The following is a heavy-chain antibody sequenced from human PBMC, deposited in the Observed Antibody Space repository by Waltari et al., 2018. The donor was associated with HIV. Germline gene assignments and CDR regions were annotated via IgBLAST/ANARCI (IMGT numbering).Heavy chain of an antibody. D-gene: IGHD2-15*01. CDR1: VGSITSYY. Sequence: QVELQESGPGLVKPSETLSLTCTVSVGSITSYYWSWIRQSPGLGLEWIGHIYYSGRTTYNPSLKGRVIMSLDTSKNHSSLNLRSLSAADTAVYYCARDLVVAAAEGFDPWGQGILVTVSS. CDR2: IYYSGRT. V-gene: IGHV4-59*01. CDR3: ARDLVVAAAEGFDP. J-gene: IGHJ5*02.